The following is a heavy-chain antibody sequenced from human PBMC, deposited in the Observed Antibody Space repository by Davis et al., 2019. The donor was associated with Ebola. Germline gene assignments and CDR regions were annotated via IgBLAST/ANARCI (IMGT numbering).Heavy chain of an antibody. V-gene: IGHV3-7*04. CDR1: GFTFSSYW. J-gene: IGHJ4*02. CDR3: ARADGYQILSSRY. D-gene: IGHD5-24*01. CDR2: IKQDGSEK. Sequence: GESLKISCAASGFTFSSYWMSWVRQAPGKGLEWVANIKQDGSEKYYVDSVKGRFTISRDNAKNSLYLQMNSLRDEDTAVYYCARADGYQILSSRYWGQGTLVTVSS.